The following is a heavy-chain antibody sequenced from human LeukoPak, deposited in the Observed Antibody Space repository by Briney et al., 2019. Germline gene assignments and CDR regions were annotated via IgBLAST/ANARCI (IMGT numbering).Heavy chain of an antibody. CDR3: ARQEYCSGGSCYTWFDP. J-gene: IGHJ5*02. Sequence: GASLKISCKGSGYSINNYWIGWVRQMPGKGLEWMGIVYPADSDIRYSPSFQGQVTISADKSISTAYLQWSSLKASDTAMYYCARQEYCSGGSCYTWFDPWGQGTLVTVSS. D-gene: IGHD2-15*01. CDR2: VYPADSDI. CDR1: GYSINNYW. V-gene: IGHV5-51*01.